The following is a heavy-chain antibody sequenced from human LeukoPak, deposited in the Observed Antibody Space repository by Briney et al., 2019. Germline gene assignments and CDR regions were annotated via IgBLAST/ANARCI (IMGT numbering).Heavy chain of an antibody. Sequence: GRSLRLSRVASGFTFSSYGMHWVRQAPGKGLEWVAVISYDGSNKYYADSVKGRFTISRDNPKNTLYLQMNSLRAEDTALYYCAKDGGSTRLDYWGQGTLVTVSS. CDR2: ISYDGSNK. J-gene: IGHJ4*02. CDR1: GFTFSSYG. CDR3: AKDGGSTRLDY. D-gene: IGHD3-16*01. V-gene: IGHV3-30*18.